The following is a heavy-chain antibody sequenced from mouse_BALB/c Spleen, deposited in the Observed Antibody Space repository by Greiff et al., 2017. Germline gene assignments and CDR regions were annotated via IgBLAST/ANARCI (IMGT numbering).Heavy chain of an antibody. CDR3: ARDESYGSSPWFAY. D-gene: IGHD1-1*01. CDR1: GFSLTSYG. Sequence: VKLVESGPGLVAPSQSLSITCTVSGFSLTSYGVHWVRQPPGKGLEWLGVIWAGGSTNYNSALMSRLSISKDNSKSQVFLKMNSLQTDDTAMYYCARDESYGSSPWFAYWGQGTLVTVSA. CDR2: IWAGGST. V-gene: IGHV2-9*02. J-gene: IGHJ3*01.